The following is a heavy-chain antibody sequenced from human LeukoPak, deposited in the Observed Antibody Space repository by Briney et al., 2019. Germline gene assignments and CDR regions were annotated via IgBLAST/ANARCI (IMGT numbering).Heavy chain of an antibody. J-gene: IGHJ4*02. CDR1: GFTFSSYE. CDR2: ISSSGSTI. D-gene: IGHD5-24*01. Sequence: GGSLRLSCAASGFTFSSYEMNWVRQAPGKGLEWVSYISSSGSTIYYADSVKGRFTISRDNAKNSLYLQMNSLGAEDTAVYYCARDRDGYNYGFDYWGQGTLVTVSS. CDR3: ARDRDGYNYGFDY. V-gene: IGHV3-48*03.